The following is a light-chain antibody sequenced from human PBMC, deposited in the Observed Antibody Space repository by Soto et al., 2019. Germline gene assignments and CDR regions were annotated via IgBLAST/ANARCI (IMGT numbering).Light chain of an antibody. CDR3: QQYGSSPRT. CDR2: GAS. V-gene: IGKV3-20*01. CDR1: QSVSSSY. Sequence: EIVLTQSPGTLSLSPGERATLSCRASQSVSSSYLAWYQQKPGQAPRLLIYGASSRATGIPDRFSGSGSGTGFTLTISRLEPEDFAVYYCQQYGSSPRTFGQGTKGDIK. J-gene: IGKJ1*01.